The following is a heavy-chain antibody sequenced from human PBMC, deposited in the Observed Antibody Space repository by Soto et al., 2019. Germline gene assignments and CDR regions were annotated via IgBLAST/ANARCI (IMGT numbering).Heavy chain of an antibody. CDR1: GFTLSSYW. V-gene: IGHV3-7*04. CDR2: IRQDGGEK. J-gene: IGHJ4*02. CDR3: ARLVERQCLTQ. Sequence: EVQLVESGGGLVQPGGSLRLSCAASGFTLSSYWMSWVRQAPGKGLEWVANIRQDGGEKYYVDSVKGRFTVSRDNAKNSLYLQMNSLSAEDTAVYYCARLVERQCLTQWGQGTLVTVSS. D-gene: IGHD2-15*01.